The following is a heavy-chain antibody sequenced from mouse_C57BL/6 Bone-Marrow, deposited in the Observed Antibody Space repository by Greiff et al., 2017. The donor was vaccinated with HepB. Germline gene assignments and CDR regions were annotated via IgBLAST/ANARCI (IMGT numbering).Heavy chain of an antibody. CDR2: ISSGGDYI. J-gene: IGHJ3*01. CDR3: TRGQLRPSWFAY. Sequence: EVQRVESGEGLVKPGGSLKLSCAASGFTFSSYAMSWVRQTPEKRLEWVAYISSGGDYIYYADTVKGRFTISRDNARNTLYLQMSSLKSEDTAMYYCTRGQLRPSWFAYWGQVTLVTVSA. D-gene: IGHD3-2*02. V-gene: IGHV5-9-1*02. CDR1: GFTFSSYA.